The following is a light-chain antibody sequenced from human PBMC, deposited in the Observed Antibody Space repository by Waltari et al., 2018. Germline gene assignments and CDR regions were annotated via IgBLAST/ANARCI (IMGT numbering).Light chain of an antibody. CDR1: SRHIRGYYY. V-gene: IGLV2-14*03. J-gene: IGLJ2*01. CDR2: DVS. Sequence: QSALTQPASVTGSPGQSINISCPGTSRHIRGYYYVSWYQQNPGTAPKLIISDVSDRPSGVSYRFSGSKSGSTASLTISGLQPEDEADYYCSSYTSDYTLIYGGGTRLTVL. CDR3: SSYTSDYTLI.